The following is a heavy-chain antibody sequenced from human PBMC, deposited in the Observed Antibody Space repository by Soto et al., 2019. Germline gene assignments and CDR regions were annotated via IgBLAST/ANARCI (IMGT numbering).Heavy chain of an antibody. CDR3: ARGGSSWSAEYYQH. CDR1: GYTFTSYG. CDR2: ISGYNGNT. V-gene: IGHV1-18*01. Sequence: ASVKVSCKASGYTFTSYGSSWVRQAPGQGLEWMGWISGYNGNTNYAQKLQGRVTMTTDTPTSTAYMELRSLRSDDTAVYYCARGGSSWSAEYYQHWGQGTLVTVSS. J-gene: IGHJ1*01. D-gene: IGHD6-13*01.